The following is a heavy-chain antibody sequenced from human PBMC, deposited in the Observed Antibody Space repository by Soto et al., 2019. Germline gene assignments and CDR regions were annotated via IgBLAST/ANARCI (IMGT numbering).Heavy chain of an antibody. CDR2: IYYSGST. J-gene: IGHJ5*02. CDR1: GGSISSYY. V-gene: IGHV4-59*01. CDR3: ARGSARFDP. Sequence: SETLSLTCTVSGGSISSYYWSWIRQPPGKGLEWIGYIYYSGSTNYNPSLKSRVTISVDTSKNQFSLKLSSVTAADTAVYYCARGSARFDPWGQGTLVTVSS.